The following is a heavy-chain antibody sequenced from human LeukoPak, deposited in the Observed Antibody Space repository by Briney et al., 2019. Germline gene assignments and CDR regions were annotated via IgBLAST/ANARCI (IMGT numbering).Heavy chain of an antibody. J-gene: IGHJ4*02. CDR1: GGSISSYY. Sequence: SETLSLTCAVSGGSISSYYWSWIRQPPGKGLKWIGYIYYSGTTNYNPSLKSRVTISVDTSKNQFSLKLSSVTAADTAVYYCARGVYIAAAQYGYWGQGTLVTVSS. CDR3: ARGVYIAAAQYGY. D-gene: IGHD6-13*01. CDR2: IYYSGTT. V-gene: IGHV4-59*01.